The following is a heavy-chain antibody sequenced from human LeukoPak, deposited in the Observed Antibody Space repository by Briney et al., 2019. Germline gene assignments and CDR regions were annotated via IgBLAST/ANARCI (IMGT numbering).Heavy chain of an antibody. V-gene: IGHV3-23*01. J-gene: IGHJ4*02. CDR3: AKDRLVSTMRSCDY. CDR2: ISGSGGST. CDR1: GFTFNNYA. D-gene: IGHD5/OR15-5a*01. Sequence: GGSLRLSCAASGFTFNNYAMSWVRQAPGKGLEWVSVISGSGGSTSYADSVKGRFTISRDNSKNTLSLQMNSLRVEDTAVYYCAKDRLVSTMRSCDYWGQGTLVTVSS.